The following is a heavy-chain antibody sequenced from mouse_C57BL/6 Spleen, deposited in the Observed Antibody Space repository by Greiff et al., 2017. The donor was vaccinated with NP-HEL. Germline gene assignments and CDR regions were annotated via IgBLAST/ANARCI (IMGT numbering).Heavy chain of an antibody. CDR1: GFTFSSYA. CDR2: ISDGGSYT. V-gene: IGHV5-4*01. D-gene: IGHD1-1*01. CDR3: ARESNYGSSFFDY. Sequence: EVKVVESGGGLVKPGGSLKLSCAASGFTFSSYAMSWVRQTPEKRLEWVATISDGGSYTYYPDNVKGRFTISRDNAKNNLYLQMSHLKSEDTAMYYCARESNYGSSFFDYWGQGTTLTVSS. J-gene: IGHJ2*01.